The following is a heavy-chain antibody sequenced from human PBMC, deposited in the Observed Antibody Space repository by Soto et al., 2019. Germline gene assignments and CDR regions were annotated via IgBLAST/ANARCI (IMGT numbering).Heavy chain of an antibody. J-gene: IGHJ4*02. D-gene: IGHD2-15*01. Sequence: SETLSLTCAVYGGSFSGYYWTWIRQPPGKGLEWIGEINHSGSTYYNPSLKSRLTISVDTSKNQFSLKLNSVTAADTAVYYCARGPNPLVVVTAMRTFDYWGQGTLVTVSS. V-gene: IGHV4-34*01. CDR3: ARGPNPLVVVTAMRTFDY. CDR2: INHSGST. CDR1: GGSFSGYY.